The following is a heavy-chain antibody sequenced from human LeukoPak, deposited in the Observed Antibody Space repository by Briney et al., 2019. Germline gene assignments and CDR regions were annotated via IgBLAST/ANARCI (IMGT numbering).Heavy chain of an antibody. Sequence: PSETLSLTCTVSGASINTYYWSWIRQPPGKGLEWIGYIYYSGTTSYNPSLKTRVTISIDTSKNQFSLKLSSVTATDTAVYYCARVLRPMASQNYFDYWGQGTLVTISS. J-gene: IGHJ4*02. D-gene: IGHD3-10*01. CDR3: ARVLRPMASQNYFDY. CDR2: IYYSGTT. V-gene: IGHV4-59*01. CDR1: GASINTYY.